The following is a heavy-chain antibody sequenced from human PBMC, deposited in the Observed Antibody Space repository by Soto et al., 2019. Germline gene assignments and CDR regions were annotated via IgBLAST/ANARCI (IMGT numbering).Heavy chain of an antibody. CDR1: GGSISHYY. Sequence: QVQLQESGPGLVKPSETLSHTCTVSGGSISHYYWTWIRQPPGKGLEWIGYIDYSGTTNYNPSLKSRVTISVDSSKNQFSLKLRSVTAADTAVYYCANGRTGDSSGLYDGCQFDLWGQGTMVTVSS. D-gene: IGHD6-19*01. CDR3: ANGRTGDSSGLYDGCQFDL. CDR2: IDYSGTT. J-gene: IGHJ3*01. V-gene: IGHV4-59*01.